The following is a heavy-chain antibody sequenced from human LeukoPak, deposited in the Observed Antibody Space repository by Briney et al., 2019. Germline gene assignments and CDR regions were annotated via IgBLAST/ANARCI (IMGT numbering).Heavy chain of an antibody. Sequence: PGGSLRLSCAASGFTFSSYSMNWVRQAPGKGLEWVSYISSSGSTIYYADSVKGRFTISRDNAKNSLYLQMNSLRAEDTAVYYCARNNGYLHADYWGQGTLVTVSS. CDR3: ARNNGYLHADY. CDR1: GFTFSSYS. CDR2: ISSSGSTI. V-gene: IGHV3-48*04. D-gene: IGHD6-13*01. J-gene: IGHJ4*02.